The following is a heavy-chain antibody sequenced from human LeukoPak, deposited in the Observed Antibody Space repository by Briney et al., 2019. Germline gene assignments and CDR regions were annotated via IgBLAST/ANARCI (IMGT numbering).Heavy chain of an antibody. D-gene: IGHD2-15*01. Sequence: SETLSLTCAVYGGSFSGYFWSWIRQPPGKGLEWIGELAESGRTSYNPSLKSRVTIAEDTSKNQFSLKLSSVTAADTAVYYCARWSLRGCSGSPCFDYWGQGTLVTVSS. V-gene: IGHV4-34*01. CDR3: ARWSLRGCSGSPCFDY. CDR2: LAESGRT. CDR1: GGSFSGYF. J-gene: IGHJ4*02.